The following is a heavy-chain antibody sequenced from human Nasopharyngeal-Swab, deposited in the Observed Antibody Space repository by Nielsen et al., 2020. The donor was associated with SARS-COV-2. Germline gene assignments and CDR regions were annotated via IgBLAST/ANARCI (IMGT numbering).Heavy chain of an antibody. D-gene: IGHD3-10*01. CDR2: FDPEDGET. J-gene: IGHJ4*02. CDR1: GYTLTELS. Sequence: ASVKVSCKVSGYTLTELSMHWVRQAPGKGLEWMGGFDPEDGETIYAQKFRGRVTMTEDTSTDTAYMELSSLRSEDTAVYYCATEGYGSGSYRYDYWGQGTLVTVSS. V-gene: IGHV1-24*01. CDR3: ATEGYGSGSYRYDY.